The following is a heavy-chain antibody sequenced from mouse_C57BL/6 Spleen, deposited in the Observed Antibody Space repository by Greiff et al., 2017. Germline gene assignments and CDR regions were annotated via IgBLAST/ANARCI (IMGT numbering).Heavy chain of an antibody. D-gene: IGHD2-5*01. J-gene: IGHJ1*03. CDR3: ARSYYSNYWYFDV. V-gene: IGHV1-72*01. CDR2: IDPNSGGT. CDR1: GYTFTSYW. Sequence: VQLQQPGAELVKPGASVKLSCKASGYTFTSYWMHWVKQRPGRGLEGIGRIDPNSGGTKYNEKFKSKATLTVAKPASTAYMQLSSLTSEDAAVYYCARSYYSNYWYFDVWGTGTTVTVSS.